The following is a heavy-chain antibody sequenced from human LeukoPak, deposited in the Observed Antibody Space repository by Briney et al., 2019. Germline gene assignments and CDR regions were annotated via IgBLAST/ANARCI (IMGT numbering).Heavy chain of an antibody. D-gene: IGHD4-17*01. CDR2: IAASSGST. CDR3: AKPEITVTTGLGY. CDR1: GFTFRNYA. Sequence: GGSLRLSCAASGFTFRNYAMNWVRQAPGKGLEWVSSIAASSGSTYYADSVKGRFTISRDNSKNTLYLQMNSLRAEDTAVYYCAKPEITVTTGLGYWGQGTLVTVSS. V-gene: IGHV3-23*01. J-gene: IGHJ4*02.